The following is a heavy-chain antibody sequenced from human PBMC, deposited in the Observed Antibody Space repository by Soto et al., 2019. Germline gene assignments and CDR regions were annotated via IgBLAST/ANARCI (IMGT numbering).Heavy chain of an antibody. Sequence: AAVKVSCKTSGYTFTSFGVSWVRHAPGQGLEWMGWISGYNGKTKYAQTLQGRVTMTADTSTSTVYMELRGLRSDDTAVYFCARDKMIDDYGLGTYDYWGQGTTVTVSS. CDR3: ARDKMIDDYGLGTYDY. D-gene: IGHD3-10*01. V-gene: IGHV1-18*04. CDR1: GYTFTSFG. CDR2: ISGYNGKT. J-gene: IGHJ4*02.